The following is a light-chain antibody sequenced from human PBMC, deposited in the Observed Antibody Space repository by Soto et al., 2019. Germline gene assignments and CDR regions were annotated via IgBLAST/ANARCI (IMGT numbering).Light chain of an antibody. Sequence: QSVLTQPASVSGSPGQSITISCTGTSSDVGGYKFVSWYQQHPGKAPKLMIYDVSNRPSGVSNRFSGSKSGNTASLTISGLQAEDEADYYCSSYTSSSTVIFGGGTKL. CDR1: SSDVGGYKF. J-gene: IGLJ2*01. CDR3: SSYTSSSTVI. CDR2: DVS. V-gene: IGLV2-14*01.